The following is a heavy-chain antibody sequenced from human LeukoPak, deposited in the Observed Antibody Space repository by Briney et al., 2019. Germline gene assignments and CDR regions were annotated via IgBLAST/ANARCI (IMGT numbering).Heavy chain of an antibody. V-gene: IGHV4-59*01. D-gene: IGHD2-2*01. J-gene: IGHJ4*02. CDR3: ATHPRCSSTSCYFSFDY. CDR2: IYYSGST. CDR1: GGSISSYY. Sequence: PSETLSLTCTVSGGSISSYYWSWIRQPPGKGLEWIGYIYYSGSTNYNPSLKCRVTISVDTSKNQFSLKLSSVTAADTAVYYCATHPRCSSTSCYFSFDYWGQGTLVTVSS.